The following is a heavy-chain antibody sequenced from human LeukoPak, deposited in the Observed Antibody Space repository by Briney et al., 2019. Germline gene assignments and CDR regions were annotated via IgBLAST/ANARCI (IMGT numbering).Heavy chain of an antibody. J-gene: IGHJ5*02. V-gene: IGHV3-66*02. D-gene: IGHD7-27*01. Sequence: GGSLRLSCAASGFIVSNNHMSWVRQAPGKGLEWVSLTYTDTSAYYADSGKGRFTISRDNSKNTLNLQMNSLRVEDTGVYYCAREPWGPVGPWGQGTLVTVSS. CDR1: GFIVSNNH. CDR3: AREPWGPVGP. CDR2: TYTDTSA.